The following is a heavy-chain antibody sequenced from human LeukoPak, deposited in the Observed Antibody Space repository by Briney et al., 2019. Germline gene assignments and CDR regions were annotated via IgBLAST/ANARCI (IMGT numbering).Heavy chain of an antibody. J-gene: IGHJ3*02. CDR3: ARHRMMVTPWGAFDI. D-gene: IGHD4-23*01. V-gene: IGHV4-59*01. Sequence: PSETLSLTCTVSGGSISSYYWSWIRQPPGEGLEWIGYIYYSGSTNYNPSLKSRVTISVDTSKNQFSLKLSSVTAADTAVYYCARHRMMVTPWGAFDIWGQGTMVTVSS. CDR2: IYYSGST. CDR1: GGSISSYY.